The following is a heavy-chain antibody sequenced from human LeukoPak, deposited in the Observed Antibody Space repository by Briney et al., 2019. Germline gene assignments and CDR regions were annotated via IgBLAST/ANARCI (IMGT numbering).Heavy chain of an antibody. D-gene: IGHD3-10*01. CDR2: IYYSGTT. J-gene: IGHJ5*02. V-gene: IGHV4-39*01. CDR3: ARSGGKYNWFDP. CDR1: GGSINTNNYY. Sequence: PSETLSLTCSVSGGSINTNNYYWGWIRQSPGKGLEWIGTIYYSGTTFYNPSLQSRVTLSVDTSKNLFSLKLSSVTAADTAVYYCARSGGKYNWFDPWGQGTLVTVSS.